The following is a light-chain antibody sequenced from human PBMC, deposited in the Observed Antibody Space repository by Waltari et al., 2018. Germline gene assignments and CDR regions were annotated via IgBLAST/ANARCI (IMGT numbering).Light chain of an antibody. CDR3: SSYTSSRSWV. J-gene: IGLJ3*02. V-gene: IGLV2-14*01. CDR1: SGYVGGYNY. CDR2: EVS. Sequence: QSALTQPASVSGSLGQSITISCTGASGYVGGYNYVSWYQQHPGKAPKLMIDEVSNRPSGVCNRFSGSKSGNTASLTISGLQAEDEADYYCSSYTSSRSWVFGGGTELTVL.